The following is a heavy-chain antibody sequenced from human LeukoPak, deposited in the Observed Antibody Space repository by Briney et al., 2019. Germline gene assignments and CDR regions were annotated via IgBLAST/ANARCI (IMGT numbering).Heavy chain of an antibody. CDR1: GASFSYDY. CDR2: INHSGSI. CDR3: AKGVWAPRFDS. D-gene: IGHD7-27*01. V-gene: IGHV4-34*01. J-gene: IGHJ5*01. Sequence: PAETLSLTCADYGASFSYDYWSWIRQAPGKGLEWIGEINHSGSITYNPSLKSRVTISAEKSKSQFSLRLTSVTAADTAVYYCAKGVWAPRFDSWGQGTLVTVSS.